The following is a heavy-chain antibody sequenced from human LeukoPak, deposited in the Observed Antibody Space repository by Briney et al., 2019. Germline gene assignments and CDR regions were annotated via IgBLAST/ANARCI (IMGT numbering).Heavy chain of an antibody. Sequence: GGSLRLFCAASGFTFSSYAMSWVRQAPGKGLEWVAIIWYDGSNEYYADSVKGRFTISRDNSKNTLSLQMNSLRAEDTAVYYCVKGGGRSSGRIPESWGQRALVTVSS. CDR1: GFTFSSYA. CDR2: IWYDGSNE. CDR3: VKGGGRSSGRIPES. V-gene: IGHV3-33*06. J-gene: IGHJ1*01. D-gene: IGHD1-26*01.